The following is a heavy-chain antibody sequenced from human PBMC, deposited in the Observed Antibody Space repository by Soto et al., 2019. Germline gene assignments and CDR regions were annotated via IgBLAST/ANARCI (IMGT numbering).Heavy chain of an antibody. J-gene: IGHJ4*02. Sequence: QVQLQESGPGLVKPSETLSLTCTVSGGSISSYYWSWIRQPAGKGLEWIGRIYTSGSTNYNPSLKRPVTLSVDTSKNQFSLKLSSVTAADTAVYYCARDLGGTRWSYYDSSGAGYWGQGTLVTVSS. CDR3: ARDLGGTRWSYYDSSGAGY. CDR1: GGSISSYY. CDR2: IYTSGST. V-gene: IGHV4-4*07. D-gene: IGHD3-22*01.